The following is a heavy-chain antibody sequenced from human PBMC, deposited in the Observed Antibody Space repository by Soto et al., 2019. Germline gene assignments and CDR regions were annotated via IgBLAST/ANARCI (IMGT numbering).Heavy chain of an antibody. CDR2: ISGGGGTT. CDR3: AKEWSQGYYSDY. CDR1: GLAFINYA. D-gene: IGHD2-15*01. J-gene: IGHJ4*02. Sequence: EVQLLESGGDLVQPGGSLRLSCAASGLAFINYAMNWVRQAPGKGLEWVSVISGGGGTTYYADSVKGRFTISRDNSKKSLYLQMRSLRGDDTAVYYCAKEWSQGYYSDYGGQGTLFIVSS. V-gene: IGHV3-23*01.